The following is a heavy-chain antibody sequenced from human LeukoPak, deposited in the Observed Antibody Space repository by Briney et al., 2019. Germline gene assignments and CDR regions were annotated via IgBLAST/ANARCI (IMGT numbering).Heavy chain of an antibody. D-gene: IGHD5-18*01. CDR1: GFTFSSYA. CDR2: ISGSGGST. J-gene: IGHJ4*02. CDR3: AKDPLVDTAMVTDHFDY. V-gene: IGHV3-23*01. Sequence: GGSLRLSCAASGFTFSSYAMSWVRQAPGKGLEWVSAISGSGGSTYYADSVKGRFTISRDNSKNTLYLQMNSLRAEDTAVYYCAKDPLVDTAMVTDHFDYWGQGTLVTVSS.